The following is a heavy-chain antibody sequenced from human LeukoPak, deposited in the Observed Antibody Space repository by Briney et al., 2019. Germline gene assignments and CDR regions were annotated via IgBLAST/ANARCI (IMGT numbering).Heavy chain of an antibody. D-gene: IGHD6-13*01. Sequence: GGSLRLSCAASGFTVSSNYMSWVRQAPGKGLEWVSVIYSGGSTYYADSVKGRFTISRDDSKNTLYLQMNSLRAEDTAVYYCARDRAAAGYFDYWGQGTLVTVSS. CDR1: GFTVSSNY. CDR3: ARDRAAAGYFDY. CDR2: IYSGGST. V-gene: IGHV3-66*02. J-gene: IGHJ4*02.